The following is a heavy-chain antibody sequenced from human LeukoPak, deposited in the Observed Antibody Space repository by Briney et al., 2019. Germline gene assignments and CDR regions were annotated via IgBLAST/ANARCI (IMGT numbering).Heavy chain of an antibody. J-gene: IGHJ4*02. CDR2: ISSSGSTI. Sequence: PGGSLRLSCAASGFTFSDYYMSWIRQAPGKGLEWVSYISSSGSTIYYADSVKGRFTISRDNAKNSLYLQMNSLRAEDTAVYYCAREGYSSSWSTPDFDYWGQGTLVTVSS. V-gene: IGHV3-11*01. CDR3: AREGYSSSWSTPDFDY. D-gene: IGHD6-13*01. CDR1: GFTFSDYY.